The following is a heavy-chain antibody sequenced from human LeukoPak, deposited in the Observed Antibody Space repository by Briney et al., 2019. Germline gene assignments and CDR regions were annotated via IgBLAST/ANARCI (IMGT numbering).Heavy chain of an antibody. CDR2: ISPSNGGT. D-gene: IGHD3-22*01. V-gene: IGHV1-2*02. CDR3: ARDYYDSSGYYDY. CDR1: VCTYIRYF. J-gene: IGHJ4*02. Sequence: ASVKVSLKSSVCTYIRYFIDGVRQAPGQGLDWMGWISPSNGGTKYPQNFQGRVTMSGDTSITTVYMELSSLTSDDSAVYYCARDYYDSSGYYDYWGQGTLVTVSS.